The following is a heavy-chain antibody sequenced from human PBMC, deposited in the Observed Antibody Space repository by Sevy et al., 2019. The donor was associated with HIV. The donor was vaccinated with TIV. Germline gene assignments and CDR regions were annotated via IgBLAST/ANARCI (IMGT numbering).Heavy chain of an antibody. D-gene: IGHD3-22*01. CDR1: GYTLIELS. J-gene: IGHJ4*02. V-gene: IGHV1-24*01. Sequence: ASVKVSCKVSGYTLIELSIHWVRQAPGKGLEWMGGFDPEDDETIYAQKFQGRVTMTEDTSTDTAYVELSSLRSADTAVYYCAAGCYDSSLLYYWGQGTLVTVSS. CDR2: FDPEDDET. CDR3: AAGCYDSSLLYY.